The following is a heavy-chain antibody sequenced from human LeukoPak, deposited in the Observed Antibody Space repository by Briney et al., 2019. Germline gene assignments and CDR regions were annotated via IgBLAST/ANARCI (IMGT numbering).Heavy chain of an antibody. V-gene: IGHV1-2*02. CDR2: IKPNSGGT. J-gene: IGHJ3*02. CDR3: AVNYYASGSQINAFDI. Sequence: ASVKVSCKASGYTFTGYYMHWVRQAPGQGLEWMGWIKPNSGGTNYAQNFQGRITMTRDTSISTAHMELSRLTSDDTAVYYCAVNYYASGSQINAFDIWGQGTMVIVSS. CDR1: GYTFTGYY. D-gene: IGHD3-10*01.